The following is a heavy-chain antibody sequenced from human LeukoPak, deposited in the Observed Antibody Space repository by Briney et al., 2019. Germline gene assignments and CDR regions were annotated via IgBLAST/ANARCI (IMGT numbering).Heavy chain of an antibody. Sequence: GASVKVSCKVSGYTLTELSMHWVRQAPGKGLEWMGGFDPEDGETIYAQKFQGRVTMTEDTSTDTAYMELSSLRSEDTAVYYCATAGVRGVIITDFDYWGQGTLVTVSS. CDR3: ATAGVRGVIITDFDY. CDR2: FDPEDGET. J-gene: IGHJ4*02. V-gene: IGHV1-24*01. CDR1: GYTLTELS. D-gene: IGHD3-10*01.